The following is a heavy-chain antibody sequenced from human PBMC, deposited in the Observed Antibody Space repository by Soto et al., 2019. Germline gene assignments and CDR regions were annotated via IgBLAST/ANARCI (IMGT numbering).Heavy chain of an antibody. CDR1: GFTFSSYA. Sequence: SLRLSCAASGFTFSSYAMSWVRQAPGKGLEWVSAISGSGGSTYYADSVKGRCTISRDNSKNTLYLQMNSLRAEDTAVYYCATDGLQLWFHLLVWFDYWAQGTQVTVSS. CDR2: ISGSGGST. D-gene: IGHD5-18*01. V-gene: IGHV3-23*01. J-gene: IGHJ4*02. CDR3: ATDGLQLWFHLLVWFDY.